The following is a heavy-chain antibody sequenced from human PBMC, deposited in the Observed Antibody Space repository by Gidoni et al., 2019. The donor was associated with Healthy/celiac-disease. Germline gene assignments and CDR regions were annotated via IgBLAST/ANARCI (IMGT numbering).Heavy chain of an antibody. CDR3: ARAGEDNGDHNWYFDL. D-gene: IGHD4-17*01. J-gene: IGHJ2*01. CDR2: IYIGGST. Sequence: EVQLVESGGGLIQPGGSLRLSCAASGFAVSSNYMSWVRQAPGKGLEWVSVIYIGGSTYYADSVKGRFTVSRDDSKNTLYLQMNSLTAEDTAVYSCARAGEDNGDHNWYFDLWGRGTLVTVSS. V-gene: IGHV3-53*01. CDR1: GFAVSSNY.